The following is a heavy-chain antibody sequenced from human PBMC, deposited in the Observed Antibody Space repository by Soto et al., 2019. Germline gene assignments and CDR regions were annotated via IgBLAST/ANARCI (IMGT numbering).Heavy chain of an antibody. CDR2: ISYSGST. CDR1: GGSISSGGYY. V-gene: IGHV4-31*03. D-gene: IGHD3-22*01. CDR3: ARDALSRDSI. Sequence: SETLSLTCTVSGGSISSGGYYWSWIRQHPGKGLEWIGYISYSGSTYYNPSLESRVTISVDTSKNQFSLKLSSVTAADTSVYYCARDALSRDSIWGQGTLVTVSS. J-gene: IGHJ4*02.